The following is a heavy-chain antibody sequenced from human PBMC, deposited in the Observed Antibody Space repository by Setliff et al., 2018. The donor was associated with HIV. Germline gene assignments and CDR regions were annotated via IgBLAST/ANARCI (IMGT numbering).Heavy chain of an antibody. CDR2: INHSGST. D-gene: IGHD5-12*01. V-gene: IGHV4-34*04. CDR1: GGSFSEYY. CDR3: ARGATLLPGYSDRWEYFYMDV. Sequence: SETLSLTCAVYGGSFSEYYWSWIRQSPGKGLEWIGEINHSGSTHHTPPLKRRATISVDTSKNQFSLRLNSVTAADTAVYYCARGATLLPGYSDRWEYFYMDVWGKGTTVTVSS. J-gene: IGHJ6*03.